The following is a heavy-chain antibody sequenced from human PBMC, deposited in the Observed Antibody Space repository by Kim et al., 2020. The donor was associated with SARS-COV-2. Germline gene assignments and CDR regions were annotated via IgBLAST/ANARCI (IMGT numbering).Heavy chain of an antibody. V-gene: IGHV5-51*01. D-gene: IGHD2-2*01. J-gene: IGHJ4*02. Sequence: GESLKISCRGSGYSFTDYWIGWVRQMPGKGLEWMGIIYPGDSDTRYSTSFKRQVTIPADYSINTAYLQWGSLKASDTAMYYCARAPTSTSQPKYFDFWGQGALVTVSS. CDR3: ARAPTSTSQPKYFDF. CDR2: IYPGDSDT. CDR1: GYSFTDYW.